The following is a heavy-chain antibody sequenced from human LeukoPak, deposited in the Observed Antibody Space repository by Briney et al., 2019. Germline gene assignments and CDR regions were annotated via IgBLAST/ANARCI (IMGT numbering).Heavy chain of an antibody. Sequence: GGSLRLSCAASGFTFSDYYMSWIRQAPGKGLEWVSYISSSGSTIFYADSVKGRFTISRDNAKNSLYLQMNSLRAEDTAVYYCATEVSSSWSFDYWGQGTLVTVSS. CDR1: GFTFSDYY. D-gene: IGHD6-13*01. J-gene: IGHJ4*02. CDR3: ATEVSSSWSFDY. CDR2: ISSSGSTI. V-gene: IGHV3-11*01.